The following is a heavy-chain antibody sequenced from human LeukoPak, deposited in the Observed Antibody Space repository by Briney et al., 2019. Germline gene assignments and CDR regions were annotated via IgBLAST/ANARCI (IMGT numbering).Heavy chain of an antibody. J-gene: IGHJ4*02. Sequence: PGGSLRLSCAASGFTFSSYWMSWVRQAPGKGLEWVSVIYSGGSTYYADSVKGRFTISRDNSKNTLYLQMNSLRAEDTAVYYCAREAYGDWYYFDYWGQGTLVTVSS. CDR1: GFTFSSYW. CDR2: IYSGGST. CDR3: AREAYGDWYYFDY. V-gene: IGHV3-66*01. D-gene: IGHD4-17*01.